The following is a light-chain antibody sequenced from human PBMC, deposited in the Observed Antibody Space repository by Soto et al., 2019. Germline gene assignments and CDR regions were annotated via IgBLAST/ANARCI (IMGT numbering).Light chain of an antibody. CDR1: GSDVGGYNY. CDR2: DVS. Sequence: QSALTQPRSVSGSPGQSVTISCTGTGSDVGGYNYVSWYQQHPGKAPKLMIYDVSKRPSGVPYRFSGSKSGNTASLTISGLQAEDEADYYCCSYAGSYTYVFGTGTKVTVL. CDR3: CSYAGSYTYV. J-gene: IGLJ1*01. V-gene: IGLV2-11*01.